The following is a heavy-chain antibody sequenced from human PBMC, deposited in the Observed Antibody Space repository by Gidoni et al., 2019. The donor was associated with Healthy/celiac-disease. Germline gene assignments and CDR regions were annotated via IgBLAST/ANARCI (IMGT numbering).Heavy chain of an antibody. J-gene: IGHJ3*02. Sequence: QVQLVKSGAAVKTPGSSVKVSCKAPGGTFSSYAISWVRQDPGQGLEWMGGIIPIFGTANYGQEFQGRVTITADKSTSTAYMELSRLRSEDTAVYYCAGRARTYDFGSGYAFDIWGQGTMVTVSS. CDR3: AGRARTYDFGSGYAFDI. CDR1: GGTFSSYA. V-gene: IGHV1-69*06. CDR2: IIPIFGTA. D-gene: IGHD3-3*01.